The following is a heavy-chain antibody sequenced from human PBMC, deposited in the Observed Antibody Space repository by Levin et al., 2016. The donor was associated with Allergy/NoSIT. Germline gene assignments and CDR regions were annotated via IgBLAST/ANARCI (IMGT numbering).Heavy chain of an antibody. CDR3: ARGFGGVIAYYYYYGMDV. Sequence: SVKVSCKASGGTFSSYAISWVRQAPGQGLEWMGGIIPIFGTANYAQKFQGRVTITADKSTSTAYMELSSLRSEDAAVYYCARGFGGVIAYYYYYGMDVWGQGTTVTVSS. J-gene: IGHJ6*02. V-gene: IGHV1-69*06. CDR1: GGTFSSYA. D-gene: IGHD3-16*02. CDR2: IIPIFGTA.